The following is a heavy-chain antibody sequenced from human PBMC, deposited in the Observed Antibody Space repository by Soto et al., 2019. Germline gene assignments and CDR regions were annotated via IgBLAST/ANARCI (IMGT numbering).Heavy chain of an antibody. CDR2: IYYTGST. D-gene: IGHD1-20*01. CDR1: GGSISSYY. Sequence: PSETLSLTCTVSGGSISSYYWTGILQPPGKRLEWIGYIYYTGSTNYNPSLQSRVAMSIDTSKNQFSLNLRSVTAADTAIYFCATYNRPPYHFDYWGQGASVTVSS. J-gene: IGHJ4*02. V-gene: IGHV4-59*08. CDR3: ATYNRPPYHFDY.